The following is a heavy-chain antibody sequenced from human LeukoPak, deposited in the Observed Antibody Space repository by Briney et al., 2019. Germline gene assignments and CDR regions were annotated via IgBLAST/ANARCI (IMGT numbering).Heavy chain of an antibody. Sequence: PGGSLRLSCEASGFTVSDNYINWIRQAPGKGLEWVAAIFSGGGTYYIDSVKGRFTISRDNAKNTLYLQMNSLRAEDTAMYYCARSAVASGIAYFDPWGQGTLVTVSS. J-gene: IGHJ5*02. CDR2: IFSGGGT. D-gene: IGHD6-13*01. V-gene: IGHV3-53*01. CDR3: ARSAVASGIAYFDP. CDR1: GFTVSDNY.